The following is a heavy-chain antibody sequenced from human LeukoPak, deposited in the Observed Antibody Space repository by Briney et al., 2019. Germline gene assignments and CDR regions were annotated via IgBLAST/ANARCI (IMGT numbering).Heavy chain of an antibody. CDR2: ISYDGSNK. CDR1: GFTFSNYA. D-gene: IGHD3-22*01. J-gene: IGHJ4*02. V-gene: IGHV3-30*04. CDR3: AKASAMVVVVSKHFDY. Sequence: GKSLRLSCAASGFTFSNYAMHWVRQAPGKGLEWVAIISYDGSNKSYADSVKGRFTISRDNSKNTLYLQMNSLRAEDTAVYYCAKASAMVVVVSKHFDYWGQGTLVTVSS.